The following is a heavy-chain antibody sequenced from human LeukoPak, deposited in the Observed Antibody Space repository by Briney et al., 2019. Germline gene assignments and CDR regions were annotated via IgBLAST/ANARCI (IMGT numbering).Heavy chain of an antibody. J-gene: IGHJ4*02. D-gene: IGHD3-3*01. CDR2: IKSKNDGETT. CDR3: TTVAYYNFWSGKAFDY. CDR1: GITFSNVW. Sequence: GSLRLSCAASGITFSNVWMSWVRQAPGKGLEWVGRIKSKNDGETTDYAAPVKGRFTVSRNDSSNTLYLQMHSLETEDTAVYYCTTVAYYNFWSGKAFDYWGQGTLVTVSS. V-gene: IGHV3-15*01.